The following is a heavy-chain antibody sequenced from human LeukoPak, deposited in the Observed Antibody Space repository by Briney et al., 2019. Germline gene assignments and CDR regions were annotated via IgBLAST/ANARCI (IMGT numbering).Heavy chain of an antibody. CDR3: ARGWSYHDS. CDR1: GFTFSTYW. CDR2: IGEDGSEI. V-gene: IGHV3-7*04. J-gene: IGHJ4*02. D-gene: IGHD3-10*01. Sequence: GGSLRLSCAASGFTFSTYWMTWVRQAPGKGLEWVANIGEDGSEIYYVDSVKGRFTIFRDNAENSVYLQMNSLRDEDTAVYYCARGWSYHDSWGQGTLVTVSS.